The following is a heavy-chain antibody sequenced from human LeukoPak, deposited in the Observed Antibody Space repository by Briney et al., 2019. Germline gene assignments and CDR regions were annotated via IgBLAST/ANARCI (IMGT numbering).Heavy chain of an antibody. D-gene: IGHD6-6*01. CDR3: AKDDRMYSSSSDPHFDY. V-gene: IGHV3-23*01. Sequence: GGSLRLSCAASGFTFRSYALNWVRQAPEKGLEWVSTISGSGSDTYYADSVKGRFTISRDNSMNTLNLQMSSLRVEDTAVYYCAKDDRMYSSSSDPHFDYWGQGTLVTVSS. J-gene: IGHJ4*02. CDR2: ISGSGSDT. CDR1: GFTFRSYA.